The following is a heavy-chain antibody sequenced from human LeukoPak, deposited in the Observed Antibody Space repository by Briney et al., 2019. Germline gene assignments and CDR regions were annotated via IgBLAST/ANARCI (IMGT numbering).Heavy chain of an antibody. V-gene: IGHV3-7*03. CDR1: GFTFSSYW. J-gene: IGHJ6*02. D-gene: IGHD3-16*01. Sequence: GGSLRLSCAASGFTFSSYWMNWARQAPGKGLEWVASINHNGNVNHYVDSVKGRFTISRDNAKNSLYLQMSNLRAEDTAVYFCARGGGLDVWGQGATVTVSS. CDR2: INHNGNVN. CDR3: ARGGGLDV.